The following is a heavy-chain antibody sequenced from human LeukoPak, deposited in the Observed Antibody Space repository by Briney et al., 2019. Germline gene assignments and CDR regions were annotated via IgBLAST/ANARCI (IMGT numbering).Heavy chain of an antibody. V-gene: IGHV3-30*04. D-gene: IGHD3-22*01. CDR1: GFTFSSYA. CDR3: ARGGGVVISAFDI. CDR2: ISYDGSNK. Sequence: GRSLRLSCAASGFTFSSYAMHWVRQAPGKGLEWVAVISYDGSNKYYADSVKGRFTISRDNSKNTLYLQMNSLRAEDTAVYYCARGGGVVISAFDIWGQGTMVTVSS. J-gene: IGHJ3*02.